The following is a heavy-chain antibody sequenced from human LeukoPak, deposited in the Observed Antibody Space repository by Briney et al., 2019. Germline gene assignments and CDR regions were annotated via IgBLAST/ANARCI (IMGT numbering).Heavy chain of an antibody. Sequence: SETLSLTCTVSGGSISSYYWSWIRQPPGKGLEWIGEINHSGSTNYNPSLKSRVTISVDTSKNQFSLKLSSVTAADTAVYYCARASRWIQLWSLDYWGQGTLVTVSS. V-gene: IGHV4-34*01. CDR2: INHSGST. D-gene: IGHD5-18*01. CDR3: ARASRWIQLWSLDY. J-gene: IGHJ4*02. CDR1: GGSISSYY.